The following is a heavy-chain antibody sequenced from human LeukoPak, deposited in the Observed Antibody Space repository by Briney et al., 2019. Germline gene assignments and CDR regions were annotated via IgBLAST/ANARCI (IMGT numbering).Heavy chain of an antibody. D-gene: IGHD1-26*01. Sequence: SETLSLTCTVSGGSISSSSYYWGWIRQPPGKGLEWIGSIYYSGSTYYNPSLKGRVTISVDTSKNQFSLKLSSVTAADTAVYYCARHRVGAPFDYWGQGTLVTVSS. CDR1: GGSISSSSYY. V-gene: IGHV4-39*01. CDR3: ARHRVGAPFDY. J-gene: IGHJ4*02. CDR2: IYYSGST.